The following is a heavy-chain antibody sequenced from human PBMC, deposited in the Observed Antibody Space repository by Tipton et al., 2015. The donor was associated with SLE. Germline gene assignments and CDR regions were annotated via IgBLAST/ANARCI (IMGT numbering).Heavy chain of an antibody. CDR2: INYSGST. CDR1: GGSISSSSYY. V-gene: IGHV4-39*07. CDR3: ARGVAYYFDSGAFDV. J-gene: IGHJ3*01. D-gene: IGHD3-22*01. Sequence: TLSLTCTVSGGSISSSSYYWGWIRQPPGKGLEWIGEINYSGSTNYNPSLKSRVTISIGTSKNQLSLELSSVTAADTAVYYCARGVAYYFDSGAFDVWGQGTMVTVSS.